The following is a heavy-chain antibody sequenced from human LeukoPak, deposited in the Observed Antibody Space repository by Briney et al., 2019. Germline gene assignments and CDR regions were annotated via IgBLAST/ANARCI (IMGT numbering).Heavy chain of an antibody. CDR1: GGSISRSSYY. CDR2: IYYRGNT. V-gene: IGHV4-39*01. J-gene: IGHJ4*02. CDR3: ARQITSPGTWGWDVIDF. D-gene: IGHD6-13*01. Sequence: PSEILSLTCTVSGGSISRSSYYWGWIRQPPGKGQEWIGSIYYRGNTYYNPSLKSRVTISVDTSKNQFSLKLSSVTAADTAVYYCARQITSPGTWGWDVIDFWGQGTLVTVSS.